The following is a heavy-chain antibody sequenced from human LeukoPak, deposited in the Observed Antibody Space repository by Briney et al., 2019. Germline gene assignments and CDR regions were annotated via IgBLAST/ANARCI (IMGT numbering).Heavy chain of an antibody. CDR1: GFRFSDYY. V-gene: IGHV3-11*01. D-gene: IGHD3-22*01. CDR2: ISGSGRTT. CDR3: ARPYYDDSPTD. Sequence: PGGSLRLSCTASGFRFSDYYMSWIRQSPGKGLEWIAYISGSGRTTFYADSMKGRFTISRDNAKDSLYLQLNSLRTEDTAIYYCARPYYDDSPTDWGQGTLVTVSS. J-gene: IGHJ4*02.